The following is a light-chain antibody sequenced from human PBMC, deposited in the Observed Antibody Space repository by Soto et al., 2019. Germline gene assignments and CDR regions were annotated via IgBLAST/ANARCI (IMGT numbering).Light chain of an antibody. J-gene: IGKJ2*01. CDR1: QSVSSN. V-gene: IGKV3-15*01. CDR3: QQYNNWPPYT. Sequence: ELVRTQSPATLSVSPGERATLSCRASQSVSSNLSWYPQKPGQAPRLLIYGASTRATGIPARISGSGLGTAFTHTISSMQSADFAVYYCQQYNNWPPYTFGQGTKLEIK. CDR2: GAS.